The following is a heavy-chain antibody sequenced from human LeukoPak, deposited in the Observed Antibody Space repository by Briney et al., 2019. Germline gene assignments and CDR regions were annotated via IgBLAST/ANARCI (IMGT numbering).Heavy chain of an antibody. CDR2: IYYSGST. V-gene: IGHV4-28*01. CDR1: GYSISSSNW. CDR3: ARTEGYYDSSGYYLADAFDI. J-gene: IGHJ3*02. D-gene: IGHD3-22*01. Sequence: SDTLSLTCAVSGYSISSSNWWGWIRQPPGKGLEWIGYIYYSGSTYYNPSLKSRVTMSVDTPKNQFSLKLSSVTAVDTAVYYCARTEGYYDSSGYYLADAFDIWGQGTMVTVSS.